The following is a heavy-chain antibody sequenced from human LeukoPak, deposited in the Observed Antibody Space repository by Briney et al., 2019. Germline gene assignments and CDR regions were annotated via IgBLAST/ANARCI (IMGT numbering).Heavy chain of an antibody. CDR1: GFTFSGSA. V-gene: IGHV3-21*01. D-gene: IGHD5-18*01. CDR3: ARDPYSYGYY. J-gene: IGHJ4*02. CDR2: ITGTTSYI. Sequence: PGGSLRLSCAASGFTFSGSAMSWVRHAPGKGLEGVSSITGTTSYIYYADSVKGRFTISRDNAKNSLYLQMNSLRAEDTAVYYCARDPYSYGYYWGQGTLVTVSS.